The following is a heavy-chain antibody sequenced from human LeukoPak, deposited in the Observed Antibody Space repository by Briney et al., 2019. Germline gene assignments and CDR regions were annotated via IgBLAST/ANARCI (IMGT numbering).Heavy chain of an antibody. CDR3: ARIGSYPYYFDY. V-gene: IGHV3-48*03. CDR2: ISTTGNTI. CDR1: GFTFSSYE. D-gene: IGHD1-26*01. J-gene: IGHJ4*02. Sequence: GGSLRLSCAASGFTFSSYEMNWVRQAPGKGLEWVSYISTTGNTIYYADSVKGRFTISRDNAKKSLYLQMNSLRAEDTAVYYCARIGSYPYYFDYWGQGALVTVPS.